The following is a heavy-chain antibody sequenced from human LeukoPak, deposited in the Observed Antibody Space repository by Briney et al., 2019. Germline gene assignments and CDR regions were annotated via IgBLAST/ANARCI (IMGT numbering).Heavy chain of an antibody. Sequence: GRSLRLSCAASGLSFSNYGMHWVRQAPGKGLEWVSVISYDGSSKYYADSVKGRFTISRDNSKNTLYLQMNSLRAEDTAVYYCAKESQPFGGYLRSLDNWGQGTLVTVSS. CDR1: GLSFSNYG. CDR2: ISYDGSSK. D-gene: IGHD5-12*01. J-gene: IGHJ4*02. CDR3: AKESQPFGGYLRSLDN. V-gene: IGHV3-30*18.